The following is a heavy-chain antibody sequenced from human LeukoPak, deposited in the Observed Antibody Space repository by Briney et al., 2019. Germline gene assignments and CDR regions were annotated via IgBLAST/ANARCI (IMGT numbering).Heavy chain of an antibody. J-gene: IGHJ4*02. Sequence: SETLSLTCAVSGGSISSSNWWSWVRQPPGKGLEWIGEIYHSGSTNYNPSLKSRVTISVDKSKNQFSLKLSSVTAADTAVYYCARSVYYGSVNGFDYWGQRTLVTVSS. CDR1: GGSISSSNW. CDR2: IYHSGST. CDR3: ARSVYYGSVNGFDY. D-gene: IGHD3-10*01. V-gene: IGHV4-4*02.